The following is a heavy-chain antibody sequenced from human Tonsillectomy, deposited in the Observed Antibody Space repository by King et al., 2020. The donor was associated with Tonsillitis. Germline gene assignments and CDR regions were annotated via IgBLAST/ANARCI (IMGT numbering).Heavy chain of an antibody. J-gene: IGHJ5*02. CDR1: GFTFSDYY. CDR2: ISSRGSTL. D-gene: IGHD2-2*01. Sequence: VQLVESGGGLVKPGGSLRLSCAASGFTFSDYYMSWIRQAPGKGLEWGSYISSRGSTLYYADSVKGRFTISRDNGKNSLYLQMNSLRAEDTAVYYCARDRSYQLLSGWFDPWGQGTLVTVSS. CDR3: ARDRSYQLLSGWFDP. V-gene: IGHV3-11*01.